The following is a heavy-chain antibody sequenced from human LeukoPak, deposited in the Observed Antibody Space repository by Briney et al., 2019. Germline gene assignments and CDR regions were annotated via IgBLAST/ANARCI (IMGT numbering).Heavy chain of an antibody. J-gene: IGHJ4*02. CDR3: ARTYYYGSGSYPFDY. V-gene: IGHV5-51*01. D-gene: IGHD3-10*01. CDR1: GYSFTSYW. CDR2: IYPGDSDT. Sequence: GESLKISCKGSGYSFTSYWIGWVRQMTGKGLEWMGIIYPGDSDTRYSPSFQGQVTISADKSISTAYLQWSSLRASDTAMYYCARTYYYGSGSYPFDYWGQGTLVTVSS.